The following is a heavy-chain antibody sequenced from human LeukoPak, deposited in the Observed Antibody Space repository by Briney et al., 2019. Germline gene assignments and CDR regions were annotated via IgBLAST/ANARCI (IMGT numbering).Heavy chain of an antibody. V-gene: IGHV3-23*01. CDR1: GFIFNSFA. J-gene: IGHJ6*02. CDR3: AKGLLIKKVSVYGMDV. CDR2: FSGSGSRT. D-gene: IGHD6-6*01. Sequence: GGSLRLSCAASGFIFNSFAMSWVRQAPGKGLEWVSTFSGSGSRTSYADSVKGRFTISRDNSKNTLYLQMKSLRAEDTAVYYCAKGLLIKKVSVYGMDVWGQGTTVTVSS.